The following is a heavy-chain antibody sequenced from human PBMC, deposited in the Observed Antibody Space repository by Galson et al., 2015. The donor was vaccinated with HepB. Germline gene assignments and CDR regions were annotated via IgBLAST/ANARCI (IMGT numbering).Heavy chain of an antibody. CDR1: GGSISSYY. Sequence: LTCTVSGGSISSYYWSWIRQPAGKGLEWIGRIYTSGSTNYNPSLKSRVTMSVDTSKNQFSLKLSSVTAADTAVYYCARDAPICLRGCYYYGMDVWGQGTTVTVSS. CDR3: ARDAPICLRGCYYYGMDV. CDR2: IYTSGST. J-gene: IGHJ6*02. V-gene: IGHV4-4*07. D-gene: IGHD5/OR15-5a*01.